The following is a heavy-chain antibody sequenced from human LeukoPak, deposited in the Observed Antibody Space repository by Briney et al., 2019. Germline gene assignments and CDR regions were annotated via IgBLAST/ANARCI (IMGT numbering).Heavy chain of an antibody. CDR2: MNPNSGNT. D-gene: IGHD3-10*01. J-gene: IGHJ6*03. Sequence: ASVKVSCKASGYTFSSYDINWVRQATGQGLEWMGWMNPNSGNTGYAQRFQGRVTMTKNTSISTAYMELSSLRSDDTAVYYCARGRGGSFSGYYYYMDVWGKGTTVTISS. CDR1: GYTFSSYD. CDR3: ARGRGGSFSGYYYYMDV. V-gene: IGHV1-8*01.